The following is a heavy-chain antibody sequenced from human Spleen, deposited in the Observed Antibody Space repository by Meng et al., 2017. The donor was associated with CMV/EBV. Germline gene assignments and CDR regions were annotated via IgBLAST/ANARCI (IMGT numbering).Heavy chain of an antibody. J-gene: IGHJ4*02. CDR2: IFPGDSDT. CDR3: ARLNSNPTYFDY. Sequence: GESLKISCKGSGYSFTSYWIGWVRQMPGKGLEWMGIIFPGDSDTRYSPSFQGQVTISVDKSISTAYVQWSSLKASDTAMYYCARLNSNPTYFDYWGQGTLVTVSS. CDR1: GYSFTSYW. D-gene: IGHD6-13*01. V-gene: IGHV5-51*01.